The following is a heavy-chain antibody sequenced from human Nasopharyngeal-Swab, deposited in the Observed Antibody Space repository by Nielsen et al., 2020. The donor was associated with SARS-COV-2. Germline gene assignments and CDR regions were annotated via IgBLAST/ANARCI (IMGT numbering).Heavy chain of an antibody. CDR1: GFTVSNNY. CDR3: ARESYGGGGFDC. D-gene: IGHD4-23*01. J-gene: IGHJ4*02. V-gene: IGHV3-53*01. Sequence: GESLKISCAASGFTVSNNYVNWVRQAPGKGLEWVSIIYSSGSTYYAGSLKGRFTISSDNSKNTLYLQLNSLRAEDTAVYYCARESYGGGGFDCWGQGTLVTVSS. CDR2: IYSSGST.